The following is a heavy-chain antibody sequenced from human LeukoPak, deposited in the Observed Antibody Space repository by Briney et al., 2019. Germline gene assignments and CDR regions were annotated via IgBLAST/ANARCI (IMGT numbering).Heavy chain of an antibody. D-gene: IGHD3-10*01. V-gene: IGHV1-18*01. CDR3: ARGPLVYDSGNF. J-gene: IGHJ4*02. CDR2: ISAYNGNT. CDR1: GYTFTSYG. Sequence: ASVKVSCKASGYTFTSYGISWVRQAPGQGLEWMGWISAYNGNTNYAQKLQGRVTMTTDTSTGTAYTELRSLRSDDTAVYYCARGPLVYDSGNFWGQGTLVTVSS.